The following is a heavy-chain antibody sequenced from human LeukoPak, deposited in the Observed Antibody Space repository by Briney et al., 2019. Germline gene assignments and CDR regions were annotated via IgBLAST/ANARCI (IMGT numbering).Heavy chain of an antibody. CDR1: GGSISSSSYY. Sequence: SETLSLTCTVSGGSISSSSYYWGWIRQPPGKGLEWIGSIYYSGSTYYNPSLKSRVTISADTSKNQFSLKLSSVTAADTAVYYWAKGSGSYYSCDCWGQGTLVTVSS. CDR2: IYYSGST. J-gene: IGHJ4*02. D-gene: IGHD3-10*01. CDR3: AKGSGSYYSCDC. V-gene: IGHV4-39*01.